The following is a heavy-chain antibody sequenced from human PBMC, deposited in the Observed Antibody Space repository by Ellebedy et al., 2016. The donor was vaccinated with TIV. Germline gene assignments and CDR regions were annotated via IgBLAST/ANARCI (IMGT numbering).Heavy chain of an antibody. J-gene: IGHJ5*02. D-gene: IGHD3-10*01. V-gene: IGHV1-69*13. CDR1: GGTFSSYT. Sequence: ASVKVSCXASGGTFSSYTISWVRQAPGQGLEWMGGIIPIFGTANYAQKFQDRVTITADESTRTAYMELSSLRSEDTAVYYCARGFLRAPDGSESYNNWFDPWGQGTLVTVSS. CDR2: IIPIFGTA. CDR3: ARGFLRAPDGSESYNNWFDP.